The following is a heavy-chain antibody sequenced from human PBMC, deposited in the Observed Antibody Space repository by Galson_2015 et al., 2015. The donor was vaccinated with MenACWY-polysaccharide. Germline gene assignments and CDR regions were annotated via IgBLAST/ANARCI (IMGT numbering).Heavy chain of an antibody. J-gene: IGHJ4*02. Sequence: SLRLSCAASGFTFSSYSMNWVRQAPGKGLEWVSYLSSGGTIYYADSVKGRFTISRDNAKNSLYLPMNSLRDDDTAVYYCARVLKGLVGATPDYWGQGTLVTVSS. CDR2: LSSGGTI. CDR3: ARVLKGLVGATPDY. V-gene: IGHV3-48*02. CDR1: GFTFSSYS. D-gene: IGHD1-26*01.